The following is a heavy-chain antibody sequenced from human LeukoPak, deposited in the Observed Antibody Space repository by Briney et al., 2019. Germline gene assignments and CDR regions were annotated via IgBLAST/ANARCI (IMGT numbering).Heavy chain of an antibody. CDR1: GFSFNFHS. CDR3: TRDGGYSGFDFDY. J-gene: IGHJ4*02. D-gene: IGHD5-12*01. V-gene: IGHV3-21*01. Sequence: GGSLRLSCAASGFSFNFHSMSWVRQAPGKGLEWISYMTASGVTMYAESVYGRFTISRDNDKKSVYLRMISLRVEDTAVYFCTRDGGYSGFDFDYWGQGVLVTVSS. CDR2: MTASGVT.